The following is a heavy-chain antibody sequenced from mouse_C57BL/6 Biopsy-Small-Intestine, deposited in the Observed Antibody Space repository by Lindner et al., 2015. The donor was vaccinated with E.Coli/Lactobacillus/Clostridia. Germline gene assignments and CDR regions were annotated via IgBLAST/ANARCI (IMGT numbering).Heavy chain of an antibody. J-gene: IGHJ2*01. CDR2: IYPGDGDT. V-gene: IGHV1-82*01. D-gene: IGHD3-3*01. CDR1: GYAFSSSW. Sequence: VQLQESGPELVXPGASVKISCKASGYAFSSSWMNWVKQRPGKGLEWIGRIYPGDGDTNYNGKFKGKATLTADKSSSTAYMQLSSLTSEDSAVYFCARSVGTYFDYWGQGTTLTVSS. CDR3: ARSVGTYFDY.